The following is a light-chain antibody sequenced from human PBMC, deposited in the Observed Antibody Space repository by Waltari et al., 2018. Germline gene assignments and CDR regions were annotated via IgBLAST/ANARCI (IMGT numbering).Light chain of an antibody. CDR2: ECT. CDR1: SSALGNYDL. CDR3: CSYGGPSSWV. J-gene: IGLJ3*02. Sequence: QSALTQPASMSGSPGQSITVSCTGTSSALGNYDLVSWYQQFPGKAPKLIIYECTERPSGISSRFSGSKSGNTAFLTISGLQAEDEADYHCCSYGGPSSWVFGGGTKLTVL. V-gene: IGLV2-23*01.